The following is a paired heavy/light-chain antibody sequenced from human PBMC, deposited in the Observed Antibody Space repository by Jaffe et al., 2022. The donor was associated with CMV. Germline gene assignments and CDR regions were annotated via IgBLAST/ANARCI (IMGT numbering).Heavy chain of an antibody. V-gene: IGHV5-51*01. CDR1: GYIFNSNW. Sequence: ELQLVQSGAEVKKPGESLKISCKGSGYIFNSNWIGWIRQMPGKGLEWMGVIYPGDSDTRYSPSFQGQVTFSADKSISTAFLQWSSLKASDTAIYYCARRDGTYYSFDSWGQGTLVSVSS. D-gene: IGHD1-26*01. J-gene: IGHJ4*02. CDR3: ARRDGTYYSFDS. CDR2: IYPGDSDT.
Light chain of an antibody. Sequence: QSALTQTASVSGSPGQSLTISCTGTSSDVGSYNLVSWYQQHPGKVPKLIIYDVSERPSGVSNRFSGSKSGNTASLTISGLQAEDEADYYCSSYAGSSTVVFGGGTKVTVL. CDR3: SSYAGSSTVV. V-gene: IGLV2-23*02. CDR2: DVS. CDR1: SSDVGSYNL. J-gene: IGLJ2*01.